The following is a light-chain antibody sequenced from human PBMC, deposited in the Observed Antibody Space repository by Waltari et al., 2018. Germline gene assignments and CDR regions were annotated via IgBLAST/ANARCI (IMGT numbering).Light chain of an antibody. Sequence: EIVMTQSPATLSVSPWERSTLSCRASQSVSINLSWYQQEPGQAPRLLIHGASTRDTGIPARFSGSGSGTEFTLTLSSLQSEDFALYYCQQYNNWPFTFGPGTKVDIK. CDR2: GAS. CDR1: QSVSIN. V-gene: IGKV3-15*01. J-gene: IGKJ3*01. CDR3: QQYNNWPFT.